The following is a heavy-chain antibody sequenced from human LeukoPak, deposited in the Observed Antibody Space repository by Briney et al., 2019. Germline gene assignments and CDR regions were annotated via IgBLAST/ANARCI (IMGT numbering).Heavy chain of an antibody. CDR3: ARDYYDSSGYNFDY. CDR1: GFTFSSYA. Sequence: GGSLRLSCAASGFTFSSYAMSWVRQAPGKGLEWVSAISGSGGSTYYADSVKGRFTISRDNAKNSLYLQMNSLRAEDTAVYYCARDYYDSSGYNFDYWGQGTLVTVSS. CDR2: ISGSGGST. V-gene: IGHV3-23*01. D-gene: IGHD3-22*01. J-gene: IGHJ4*02.